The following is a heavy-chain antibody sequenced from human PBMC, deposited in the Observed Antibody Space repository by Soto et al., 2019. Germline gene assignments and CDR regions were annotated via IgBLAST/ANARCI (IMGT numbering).Heavy chain of an antibody. Sequence: EVQLLESGGGLVQPGGSLRLSCAASGFTFSSFAMSWVRQAPGKGLEWVSSISGSAANTSYADSVKGRFTISRDNPKNTLLLQMVTVRAQNTAVYHCSVAPRDGEREYRTSTSLAAEFPGDWGQGYLVAVSS. D-gene: IGHD2-8*01. J-gene: IGHJ1*01. CDR2: ISGSAANT. CDR3: SVAPRDGEREYRTSTSLAAEFPGD. CDR1: GFTFSSFA. V-gene: IGHV3-23*01.